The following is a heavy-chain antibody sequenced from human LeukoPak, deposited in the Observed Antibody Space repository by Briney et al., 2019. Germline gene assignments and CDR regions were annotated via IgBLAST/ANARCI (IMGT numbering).Heavy chain of an antibody. Sequence: GGSLRLSCAASAFTFSDYDMSWIRQAPGKGLEWVSYISSSGTYTNNADPVKGRFTISRDNAKNSLYLQMTSLRAEDTAVYYCARDRDGGYFDYWGQGTLVTVSS. CDR2: ISSSGTYT. J-gene: IGHJ4*02. D-gene: IGHD3-10*01. CDR3: ARDRDGGYFDY. V-gene: IGHV3-11*05. CDR1: AFTFSDYD.